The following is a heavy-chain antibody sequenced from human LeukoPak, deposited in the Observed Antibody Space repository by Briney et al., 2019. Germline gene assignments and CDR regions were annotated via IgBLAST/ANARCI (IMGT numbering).Heavy chain of an antibody. V-gene: IGHV3-53*01. CDR2: IYSGGDT. Sequence: PGGSLRLSCAPSGFTVSSNYMSWVRQAPGKGLEWVSVIYSGGDTFYADSVKGRFTISRDNSKNTLYLQMNSLRAEDTAVYYCAAKVELRSNGPYFNSRGQGTLVTVSS. J-gene: IGHJ4*02. CDR1: GFTVSSNY. CDR3: AAKVELRSNGPYFNS. D-gene: IGHD1-7*01.